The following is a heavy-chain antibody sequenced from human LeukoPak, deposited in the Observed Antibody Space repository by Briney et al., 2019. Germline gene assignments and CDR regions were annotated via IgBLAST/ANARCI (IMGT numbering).Heavy chain of an antibody. V-gene: IGHV4-34*01. CDR3: ARRGGITGSINFDY. CDR2: INHSGST. Sequence: SETLSLTCAVYGGSCSGYYWSWIRQPPGKGLEWIGEINHSGSTNYNPSLKSRVTISVDTSKNQFSLKLSSVTAADTAVYYCARRGGITGSINFDYWGRGTLVTVSS. J-gene: IGHJ4*02. CDR1: GGSCSGYY. D-gene: IGHD1-20*01.